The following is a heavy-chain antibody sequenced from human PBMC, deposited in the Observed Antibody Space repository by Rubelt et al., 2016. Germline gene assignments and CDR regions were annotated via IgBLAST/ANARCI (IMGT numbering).Heavy chain of an antibody. CDR3: AREVCTNGVCRYYFDN. V-gene: IGHV3-30*03. J-gene: IGHJ4*02. D-gene: IGHD2-8*01. CDR2: ISYDGRDK. Sequence: VRQAPGKGLGWVAVISYDGRDKKLEDSVKDRFTISRDNSKNTLYLQMNSLRAEDMAVYYCAREVCTNGVCRYYFDNWAREPWSPSPQ.